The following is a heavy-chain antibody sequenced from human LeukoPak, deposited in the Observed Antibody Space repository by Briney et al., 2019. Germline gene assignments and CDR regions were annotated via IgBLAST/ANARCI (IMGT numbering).Heavy chain of an antibody. D-gene: IGHD3-22*01. V-gene: IGHV3-23*01. J-gene: IGHJ4*02. Sequence: PGGSLRLSCAASGFTFSSYAMSWIRQAPGKGLEWVSAISGSGGSTYYADSVKGRFTISRDNSKNTLYLQMNSLRAEGTAVYYCAKGVYYDNSGPFDYWGQGTLVTVSS. CDR1: GFTFSSYA. CDR2: ISGSGGST. CDR3: AKGVYYDNSGPFDY.